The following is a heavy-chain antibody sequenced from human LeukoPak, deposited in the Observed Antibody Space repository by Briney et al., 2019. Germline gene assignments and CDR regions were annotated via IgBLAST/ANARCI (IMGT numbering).Heavy chain of an antibody. CDR1: GFTFSTYW. D-gene: IGHD1-26*01. CDR2: INGDGSDT. CDR3: AWGATTLDY. J-gene: IGHJ4*02. Sequence: PGGSLRLSCAASGFTFSTYWMHWVRQAPGKGPVWVSRINGDGSDTSQADSAKGRFTISRDNAKNTLYLQMNSLRAEDTAVYYCAWGATTLDYWGQGTLVTVSS. V-gene: IGHV3-74*01.